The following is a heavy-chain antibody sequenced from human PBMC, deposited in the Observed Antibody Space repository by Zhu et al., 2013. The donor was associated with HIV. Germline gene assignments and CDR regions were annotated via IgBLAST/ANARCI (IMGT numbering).Heavy chain of an antibody. V-gene: IGHV1-18*01. Sequence: QVQLVQSGAEVKKPGASVKVSCKASGYTFTSYGISWVRQAPGQGLEWMGWISAYNGNTNYAQKLQGRVTMTTDTSTSTAYMELRSLRSDDTAVYYCARDQGIAAAGTSYWYYYYGMDVWGQGTTVTVSS. D-gene: IGHD6-13*01. J-gene: IGHJ6*02. CDR3: ARDQGIAAAGTSYWYYYYGMDV. CDR2: ISAYNGNT. CDR1: GYTFTSYG.